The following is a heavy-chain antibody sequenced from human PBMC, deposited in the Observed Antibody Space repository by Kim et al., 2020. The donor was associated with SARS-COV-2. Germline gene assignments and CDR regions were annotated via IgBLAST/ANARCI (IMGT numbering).Heavy chain of an antibody. Sequence: GGSLRLSCAASGFTVSSNYMSWVRQAPGKGLEWVSVIYSGGSTYYADSVKGRFTISRDNSKNTLYLQMNSLRAEDTAVYYCAREGPYYEFDYWGQGTLVTVSS. CDR2: IYSGGST. CDR1: GFTVSSNY. D-gene: IGHD3-22*01. J-gene: IGHJ4*02. CDR3: AREGPYYEFDY. V-gene: IGHV3-66*02.